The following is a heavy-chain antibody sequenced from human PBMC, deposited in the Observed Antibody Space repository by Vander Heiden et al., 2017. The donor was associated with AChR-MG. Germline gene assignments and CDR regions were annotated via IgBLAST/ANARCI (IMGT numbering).Heavy chain of an antibody. CDR3: ARRYSSSWHFDY. CDR1: GGSISSYY. V-gene: IGHV4-59*08. Sequence: QVQLQESGPGLVKPSETLSLPCTVSGGSISSYYWSWFRQPPGKGLEWIGYIYYSGSTNDNPALKSRVTISVDTSKNQFSLKMRSVTAADTAVYYFARRYSSSWHFDYWGQGTLVTVSS. J-gene: IGHJ4*02. CDR2: IYYSGST. D-gene: IGHD6-13*01.